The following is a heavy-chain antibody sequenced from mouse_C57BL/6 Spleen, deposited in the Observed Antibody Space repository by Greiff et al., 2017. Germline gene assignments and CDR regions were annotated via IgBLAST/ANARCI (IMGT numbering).Heavy chain of an antibody. Sequence: QVQLQQPGTELVKPGASVKLSCKASGYTFTSYWMHWVKQRPGQGLEWIGNINPSNGGTNYNEKFKSKATLTVDKSSSTAYMQLSSLTSEDSAVYYGARDTTVVVPFDYWGQGTTLTVSS. J-gene: IGHJ2*01. D-gene: IGHD1-1*01. V-gene: IGHV1-53*01. CDR1: GYTFTSYW. CDR2: INPSNGGT. CDR3: ARDTTVVVPFDY.